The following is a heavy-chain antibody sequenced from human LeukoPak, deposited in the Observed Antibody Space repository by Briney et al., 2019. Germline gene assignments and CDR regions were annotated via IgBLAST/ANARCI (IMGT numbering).Heavy chain of an antibody. Sequence: GGSLRLSCAASGFTFSTYAMSWVRQAPGKGLEWVSAISGSGGSTYYANSVKGRFTVSRDNSKNTLYVQMNSLRAEDTAVYYCAKPQRFTIFGIVKMGAFDMWGQGTMVTVSS. J-gene: IGHJ3*02. CDR2: ISGSGGST. D-gene: IGHD3-3*01. V-gene: IGHV3-23*01. CDR1: GFTFSTYA. CDR3: AKPQRFTIFGIVKMGAFDM.